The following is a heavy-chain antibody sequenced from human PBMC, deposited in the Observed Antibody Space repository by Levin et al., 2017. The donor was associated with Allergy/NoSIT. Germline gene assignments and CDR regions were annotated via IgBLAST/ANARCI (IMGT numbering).Heavy chain of an antibody. J-gene: IGHJ4*02. CDR1: GYTFTDYY. Sequence: ASVKVSCKASGYTFTDYYIHWVRQAPGQRLEWMGRINPKNAVTDYAQNFKGRVTMTRDRSVSTVYMELNSLRPDDTAVYYCARRSEIDYWGQGILVTVSS. D-gene: IGHD3-3*01. CDR3: ARRSEIDY. V-gene: IGHV1-2*02. CDR2: INPKNAVT.